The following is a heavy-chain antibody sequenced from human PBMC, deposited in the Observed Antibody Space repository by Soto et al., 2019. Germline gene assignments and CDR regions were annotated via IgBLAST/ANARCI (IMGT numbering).Heavy chain of an antibody. J-gene: IGHJ5*02. V-gene: IGHV3-23*01. Sequence: GGSLRLSCAASGFTFSSYAMSWVRQAPGKGLEWVSAISGGGGSTYYADSVKGRFTISRANSKNTLYLQMNSLRAEDTAVYYCAKLPDIVVVPAPGGWFDPWGQGTLVAVSS. CDR3: AKLPDIVVVPAPGGWFDP. CDR1: GFTFSSYA. D-gene: IGHD2-2*01. CDR2: ISGGGGST.